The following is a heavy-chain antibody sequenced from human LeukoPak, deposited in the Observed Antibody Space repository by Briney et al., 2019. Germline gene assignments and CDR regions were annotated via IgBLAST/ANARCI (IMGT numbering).Heavy chain of an antibody. Sequence: GGSLRLSCAVSGFIVSSNYMTWVRQAPGKGLEWVSAISGSGDYTYFADSVKGRFTISRDNSKNTLYLQMNSLRAEDTAVYYCAKAPRIIYFDYWGQGTLVTVSS. CDR3: AKAPRIIYFDY. CDR1: GFIVSSNY. CDR2: ISGSGDYT. D-gene: IGHD2/OR15-2a*01. V-gene: IGHV3-23*01. J-gene: IGHJ4*02.